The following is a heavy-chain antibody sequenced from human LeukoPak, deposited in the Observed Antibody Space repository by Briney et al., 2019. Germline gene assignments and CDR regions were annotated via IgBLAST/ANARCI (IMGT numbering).Heavy chain of an antibody. V-gene: IGHV4-30-4*01. CDR2: IYYSGST. D-gene: IGHD3-22*01. Sequence: SETLSLTCTVSGGSISSGDYYWSWLRQPPGKGLEWIGYIYYSGSTYYNPSLKSRVTISVDTSKNQFSLKLSSVTAADTAVYYCARGRRATYYYDSSGYPTYYYYGMDVWGQGTTVTVSS. CDR1: GGSISSGDYY. J-gene: IGHJ6*02. CDR3: ARGRRATYYYDSSGYPTYYYYGMDV.